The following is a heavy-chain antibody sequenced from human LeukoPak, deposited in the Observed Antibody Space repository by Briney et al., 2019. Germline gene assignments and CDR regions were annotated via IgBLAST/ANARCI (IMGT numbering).Heavy chain of an antibody. CDR3: AKDSPHSTYYYDSSGYYYNGFDY. D-gene: IGHD3-22*01. J-gene: IGHJ4*02. CDR2: ISGSGGST. Sequence: GGSLRLSCAASGFTFSSYSMNWVRQAPGKGLEWVSAISGSGGSTYYADSVKGRFTISRDNSKNTLYLQMNSLRAEDTAVYYCAKDSPHSTYYYDSSGYYYNGFDYWGQGTLVTVSS. CDR1: GFTFSSYS. V-gene: IGHV3-23*01.